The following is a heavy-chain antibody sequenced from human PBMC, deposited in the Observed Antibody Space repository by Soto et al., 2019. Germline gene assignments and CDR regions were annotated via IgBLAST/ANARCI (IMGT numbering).Heavy chain of an antibody. CDR3: ARGGWSDNWFVP. Sequence: SETLSLTCTVPGGSVNIGTYYWSWIRQPPGKGLEWIGYIYYSGSTSYNPSLKSRVSMSADTSKNQFSMKLSSVTAADTAVYYCARGGWSDNWFVPWGQGTLVTVSS. CDR1: GGSVNIGTYY. V-gene: IGHV4-61*01. CDR2: IYYSGST. J-gene: IGHJ5*02. D-gene: IGHD6-19*01.